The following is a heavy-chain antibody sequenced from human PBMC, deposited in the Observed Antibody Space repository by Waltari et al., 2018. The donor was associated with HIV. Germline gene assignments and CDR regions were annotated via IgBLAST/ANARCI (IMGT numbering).Heavy chain of an antibody. CDR1: GYSISSGYY. CDR3: ARVGVYGSGTELFFDY. CDR2: IYHSGST. J-gene: IGHJ4*02. D-gene: IGHD3-10*01. Sequence: QVQLQESGPGLVKPSETLSLTCTVSGYSISSGYYWGWIRHPPGKGLEWIGSIYHSGSTYYNPSLKSRVTISVDTSKNQFSLKLSSVTAADTAVYYCARVGVYGSGTELFFDYWGQGTLVTVSS. V-gene: IGHV4-38-2*02.